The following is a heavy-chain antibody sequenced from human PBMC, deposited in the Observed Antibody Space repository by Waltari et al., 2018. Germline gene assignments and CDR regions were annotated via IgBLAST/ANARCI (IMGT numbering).Heavy chain of an antibody. D-gene: IGHD6-19*01. CDR2: IQSGGKT. V-gene: IGHV3-23*01. CDR1: GFLFIRCV. J-gene: IGHJ4*02. Sequence: EVQLLESGGGLVQPGGSLRLSCAASGFLFIRCVMSGVRQAPGKGLEWVSAIQSGGKTYYADSVRGRCTISRDNSKNTQYLQMDGLRAEDTAVYYCASARGYGTGWYGVNDYWGQGTLVTVSS. CDR3: ASARGYGTGWYGVNDY.